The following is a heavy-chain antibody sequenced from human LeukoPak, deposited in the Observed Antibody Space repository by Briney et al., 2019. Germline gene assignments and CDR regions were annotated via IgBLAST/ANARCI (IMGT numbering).Heavy chain of an antibody. V-gene: IGHV4-30-4*08. D-gene: IGHD2-8*02. CDR2: IYYSGST. CDR1: GGSISSGDYY. CDR3: ASCSLAWYYFDY. J-gene: IGHJ4*02. Sequence: PSQTLSLTCTVSGGSISSGDYYWSWIRQPPGKGLEWIGYIYYSGSTYYNPSLKSRVTISVDTSKNQFSLQLSSVTAADTAVYYCASCSLAWYYFDYWGQGTLVTVSS.